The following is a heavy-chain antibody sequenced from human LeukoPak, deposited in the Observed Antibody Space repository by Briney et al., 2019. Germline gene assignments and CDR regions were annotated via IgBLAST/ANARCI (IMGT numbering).Heavy chain of an antibody. CDR1: GFTFSSYS. D-gene: IGHD6-19*01. V-gene: IGHV3-21*01. CDR2: ISSSSSYI. CDR3: ARERIAVAGSYYFDY. Sequence: GGSLRLPCAASGFTFSSYSMNWVRQAPGKGLEWVSSISSSSSYIYYADSVKGRFTISRDNAKNSLYLQMNSLRAEDTAVYYCARERIAVAGSYYFDYWGQGILVTVSS. J-gene: IGHJ4*02.